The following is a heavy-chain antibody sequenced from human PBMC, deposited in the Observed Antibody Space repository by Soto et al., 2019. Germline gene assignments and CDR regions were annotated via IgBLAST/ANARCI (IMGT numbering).Heavy chain of an antibody. D-gene: IGHD2-21*01. J-gene: IGHJ6*03. V-gene: IGHV4-34*01. Sequence: KASETLSLTCAVSGGSLSDYFWSWIRQPPGMALEWIGEINHLGSINYNPSLKSRVTMSVDTSKNQFSLTLNSVTAADTATYYCARGGISHWAYFYYMDVWDRGTTVTVSS. CDR3: ARGGISHWAYFYYMDV. CDR2: INHLGSI. CDR1: GGSLSDYF.